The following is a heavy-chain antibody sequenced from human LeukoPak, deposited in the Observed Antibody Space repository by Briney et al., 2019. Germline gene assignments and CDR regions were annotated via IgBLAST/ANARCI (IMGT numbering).Heavy chain of an antibody. CDR2: IYHGGST. V-gene: IGHV4-38-2*02. J-gene: IGHJ3*02. CDR3: ARDRSGYYYVDVFDI. Sequence: SETLSLTCTVSAYSISSGYYWGWIRQPPGKGLEWIGRIYHGGSTYYNPSLNSRVTISVDTSKNQFSLKLSSVTAADTAVYYCARDRSGYYYVDVFDIWGQGTLVTVSS. D-gene: IGHD3-22*01. CDR1: AYSISSGYY.